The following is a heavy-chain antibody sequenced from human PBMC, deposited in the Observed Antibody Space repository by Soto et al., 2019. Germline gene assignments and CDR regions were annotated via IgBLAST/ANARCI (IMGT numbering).Heavy chain of an antibody. CDR2: IIPIFGTA. J-gene: IGHJ6*02. Sequence: QVQLVQSGAEVKKPGSSVKVSCKASGGTFSSYAISWVRQAPGQGLEWMGGIIPIFGTANYAQKSQGRVTITADESTSTAYMELSSLRSEDTAVYYCARGDTAMVGDYYGMDVWGQGTTVTVSS. D-gene: IGHD5-18*01. CDR1: GGTFSSYA. V-gene: IGHV1-69*01. CDR3: ARGDTAMVGDYYGMDV.